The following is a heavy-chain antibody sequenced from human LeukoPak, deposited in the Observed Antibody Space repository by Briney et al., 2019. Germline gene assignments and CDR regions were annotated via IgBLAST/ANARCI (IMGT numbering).Heavy chain of an antibody. V-gene: IGHV3-23*01. D-gene: IGHD2-21*02. Sequence: PGGSLRLSCAASGFTFSSYAMSWFRQAPGKGLEWVSVISGSGGTTYYRDSVKGRFTVSRDNSKNTVYLQMNSLGAEDTPVYNCAKETSYCVSRCYSLHDYWGQGTLVTVSS. J-gene: IGHJ4*02. CDR1: GFTFSSYA. CDR2: ISGSGGTT. CDR3: AKETSYCVSRCYSLHDY.